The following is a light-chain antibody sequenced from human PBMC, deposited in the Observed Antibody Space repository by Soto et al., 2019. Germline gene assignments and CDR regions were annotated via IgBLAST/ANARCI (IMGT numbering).Light chain of an antibody. CDR1: QSLLHITGETF. CDR2: EVS. CDR3: MQSTQLPPT. V-gene: IGKV2D-29*02. J-gene: IGKJ5*01. Sequence: DVVMTQTPLSLSVAPGQPACISCKSSQSLLHITGETFLFWYLQKQGQXPQXXIYEVSTRVSGVPDRFSGSGSGTDVTIEISRVEPDDVGIYYCMQSTQLPPTFGQGTRLEIK.